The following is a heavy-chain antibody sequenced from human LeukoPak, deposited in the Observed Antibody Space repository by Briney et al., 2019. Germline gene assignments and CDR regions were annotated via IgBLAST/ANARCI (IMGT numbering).Heavy chain of an antibody. V-gene: IGHV4-59*11. CDR2: IFNRGST. CDR3: AREAPTSIAATGEHDY. CDR1: GVSISSHY. Sequence: SETLSLTCTVSGVSISSHYWSWIRQSPGKGLEWIGYIFNRGSTNYSPSLKSRVTMSVDASKNQFSLKLSSVTAADTAVYYCAREAPTSIAATGEHDYWGQGTLVTVSS. J-gene: IGHJ4*02. D-gene: IGHD6-13*01.